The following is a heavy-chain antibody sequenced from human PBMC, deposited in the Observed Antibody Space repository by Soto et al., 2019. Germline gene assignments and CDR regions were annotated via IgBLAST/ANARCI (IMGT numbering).Heavy chain of an antibody. J-gene: IGHJ6*03. V-gene: IGHV4-4*02. CDR1: GGSISSSNW. Sequence: LSLTCAVSGGSISSSNWWSWVRQPPGKGLEWIGEIYHSGSTNYNPSLKSRVTMSVDKSKNQFSLRLTSVTAADTAVYYCARPYYYYMDVWGKGTTVTVSS. CDR3: ARPYYYYMDV. CDR2: IYHSGST.